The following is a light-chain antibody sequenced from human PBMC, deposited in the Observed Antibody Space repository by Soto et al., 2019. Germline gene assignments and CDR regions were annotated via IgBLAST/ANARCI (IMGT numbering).Light chain of an antibody. CDR2: LNSDGSH. J-gene: IGLJ2*01. V-gene: IGLV4-69*01. CDR3: QTWGTAIHDVV. CDR1: SGHSTYA. Sequence: QLVLTQSPSASASLGASVKLTCTLSSGHSTYAIAWHQQQPEKGPRYLMKLNSDGSHSKGDGIPDRFSASSSGAERHLTISSLQSEDEADYYCQTWGTAIHDVVFGGGPKVTVL.